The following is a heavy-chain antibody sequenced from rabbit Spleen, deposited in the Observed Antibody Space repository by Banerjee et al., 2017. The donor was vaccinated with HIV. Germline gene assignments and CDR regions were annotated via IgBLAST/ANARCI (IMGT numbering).Heavy chain of an antibody. J-gene: IGHJ6*01. V-gene: IGHV1S40*01. CDR3: AREVEIYTGYVGYGVPNYGMDL. D-gene: IGHD7-1*01. CDR2: IYAGSSGVP. CDR1: GFSFSNNHY. Sequence: QSLEESGGDLVKPGASLTLTCTASGFSFSNNHYMCWVRQAPGKGLERIACIYAGSSGVPYYARWAKGRFTISKTSSTTVTLQMTSLTAADTATYFCAREVEIYTGYVGYGVPNYGMDLWGPGTLVTVS.